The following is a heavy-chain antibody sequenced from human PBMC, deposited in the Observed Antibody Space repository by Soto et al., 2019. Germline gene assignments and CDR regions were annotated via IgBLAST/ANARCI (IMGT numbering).Heavy chain of an antibody. D-gene: IGHD2-21*02. V-gene: IGHV1-18*01. J-gene: IGHJ4*02. Sequence: ASVKVSCKASGYTFTSYGISWVRQAPGQGLEWMGWISAYNGNTNYAQKLQGRVTMTTDTSTSTAYMELRSLRSDDTAVYYCARDNALSDVVVTAIDYWGQGTLVTVSS. CDR2: ISAYNGNT. CDR1: GYTFTSYG. CDR3: ARDNALSDVVVTAIDY.